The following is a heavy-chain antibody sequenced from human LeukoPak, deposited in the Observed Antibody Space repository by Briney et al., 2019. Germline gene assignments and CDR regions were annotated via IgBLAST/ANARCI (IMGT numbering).Heavy chain of an antibody. V-gene: IGHV1-69*05. J-gene: IGHJ4*02. Sequence: SVKVSCKASGGTFSSYAISWVRQAPGQGLEWMGGIIPIFGTANYAQKFQGRVTMTRDMSTSTVYMELSSLRSEDTAVYYCARGLWFGTGVDYWGQGTLVTVSS. D-gene: IGHD3-10*01. CDR3: ARGLWFGTGVDY. CDR1: GGTFSSYA. CDR2: IIPIFGTA.